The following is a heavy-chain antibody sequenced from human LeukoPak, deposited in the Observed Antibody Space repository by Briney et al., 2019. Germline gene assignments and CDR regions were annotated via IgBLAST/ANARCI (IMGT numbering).Heavy chain of an antibody. CDR2: INPNIGGT. CDR3: AKADFHRGYSYATLAYYYMDV. V-gene: IGHV1-2*02. D-gene: IGHD5-18*01. CDR1: GYKFTGYY. J-gene: IGHJ6*03. Sequence: GASVKVSCRASGYKFTGYYLHWVRQAPGQGLEWMGWINPNIGGTHYAQKFRGRVTMTRDTSINTAYMELSSLTSDDTAVYYCAKADFHRGYSYATLAYYYMDVWGEGTTVTVSS.